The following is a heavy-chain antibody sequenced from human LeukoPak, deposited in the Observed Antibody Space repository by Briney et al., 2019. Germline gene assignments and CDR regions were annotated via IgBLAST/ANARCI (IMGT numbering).Heavy chain of an antibody. J-gene: IGHJ4*02. CDR2: INPNSGGT. CDR1: GYTFTGYY. V-gene: IGHV1-2*06. Sequence: ASVKVSCKASGYTFTGYYMHWVRQAPGQGLEWMGRINPNSGGTNYAQKFQGRVTMTRDTSISTAYMELSRLRSDDTAVYYCARGGTYYDFWSGYCCFDYWGQGTPVTVAS. CDR3: ARGGTYYDFWSGYCCFDY. D-gene: IGHD3-3*01.